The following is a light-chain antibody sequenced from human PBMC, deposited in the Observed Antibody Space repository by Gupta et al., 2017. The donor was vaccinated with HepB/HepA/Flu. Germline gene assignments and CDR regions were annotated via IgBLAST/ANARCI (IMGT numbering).Light chain of an antibody. V-gene: IGKV1-5*03. Sequence: DIQMTQSPSTLSASVGDRVTITCRASQSISSWLAWYQQKPGKAPKLLIYKASSLESGVPSRFSGSGSGXEFTLTXSSLQPDDFATYYCQQDNSPCSFGXGTKLEIK. CDR3: QQDNSPCS. CDR2: KAS. J-gene: IGKJ2*04. CDR1: QSISSW.